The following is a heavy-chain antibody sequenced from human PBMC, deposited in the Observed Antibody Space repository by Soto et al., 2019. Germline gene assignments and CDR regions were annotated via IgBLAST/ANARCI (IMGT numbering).Heavy chain of an antibody. CDR1: GFTFSSYS. D-gene: IGHD6-19*01. CDR3: ARDGQWLPRGVDY. V-gene: IGHV3-21*01. J-gene: IGHJ4*02. CDR2: ISSSSSYI. Sequence: EVQLVESGGGLVKPGGSLRLSCAASGFTFSSYSMNWVRQAPGKGLEWVSSISSSSSYIYYADSVKGRFTISRDNAKNSLYLQMNSLRAEDTAVYYCARDGQWLPRGVDYWGQGTLVTVSS.